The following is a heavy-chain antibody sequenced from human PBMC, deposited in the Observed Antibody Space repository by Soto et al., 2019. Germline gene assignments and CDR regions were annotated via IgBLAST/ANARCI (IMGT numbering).Heavy chain of an antibody. Sequence: SLRLSCAASGFPFSDHAMHWVRQAPGKGLEWVSYISSSSSSKYYADSVKGRFTISRDNGENSLYLQINSLRDEDTAVYYCASSGSYRLDYWGQGTLVTVSS. CDR2: ISSSSSSK. J-gene: IGHJ4*02. CDR3: ASSGSYRLDY. CDR1: GFPFSDHA. D-gene: IGHD1-26*01. V-gene: IGHV3-48*02.